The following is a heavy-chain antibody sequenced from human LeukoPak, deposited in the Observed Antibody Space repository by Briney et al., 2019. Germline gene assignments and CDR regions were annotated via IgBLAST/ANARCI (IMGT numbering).Heavy chain of an antibody. CDR1: GFAFSSSN. J-gene: IGHJ4*02. CDR3: ARADYGDYGVDY. V-gene: IGHV3-21*01. CDR2: ITSDGYI. D-gene: IGHD4-17*01. Sequence: GGSLRLSCAASGFAFSSSNLNWFRQAPGKGLGWVSSITSDGYIYYADSLKGRFSLSRDNAKNSLYLQMISLRAEDTAVYYCARADYGDYGVDYWGQGTLVTVSS.